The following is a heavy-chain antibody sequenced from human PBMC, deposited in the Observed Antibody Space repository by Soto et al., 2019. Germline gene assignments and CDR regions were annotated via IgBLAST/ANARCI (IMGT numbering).Heavy chain of an antibody. CDR1: GFTFSSYA. V-gene: IGHV3-23*01. D-gene: IGHD6-13*01. CDR2: ISGSGGST. CDR3: AKDRDSSSPHPPGY. J-gene: IGHJ4*02. Sequence: GGSLRLSCAASGFTFSSYAMSWVRQAPGKGLEWVSAISGSGGSTYYADSVEGRFTISRDNSKNTLYLQMNSLRAEDTAVYYCAKDRDSSSPHPPGYWGQGTLVTVSS.